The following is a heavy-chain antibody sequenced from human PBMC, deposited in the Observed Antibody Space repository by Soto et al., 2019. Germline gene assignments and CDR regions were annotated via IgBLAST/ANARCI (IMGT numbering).Heavy chain of an antibody. D-gene: IGHD1-20*01. Sequence: QLQLQESGPGLVKPSETLYLTCTISGGSLSSNDYFWGWIRQPPGKGLEWLGTIHYRGQISYSPSVEFRATISEDTAENPSSLMLGSVTAADMAFYFCAIHVNLKYGDDSFDTWGQGTMVTVSS. CDR3: AIHVNLKYGDDSFDT. V-gene: IGHV4-39*01. CDR1: GGSLSSNDYF. CDR2: IHYRGQI. J-gene: IGHJ3*02.